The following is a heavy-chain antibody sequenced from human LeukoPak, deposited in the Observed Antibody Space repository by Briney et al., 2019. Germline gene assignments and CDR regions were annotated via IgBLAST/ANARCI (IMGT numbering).Heavy chain of an antibody. V-gene: IGHV3-53*01. J-gene: IGHJ5*02. CDR3: ASVGYDILSGYPSWFDP. CDR2: VYSGGTT. D-gene: IGHD3-9*01. CDR1: GFTVTSNY. Sequence: PGGSLRISRAVSGFTVTSNYMSWVRQAPGKGLEWVSVVYSGGTTYYADPVKGRFAISRDNSTNTLYLQMNSLRAEDTAVYYCASVGYDILSGYPSWFDPWGQGTLVTVSS.